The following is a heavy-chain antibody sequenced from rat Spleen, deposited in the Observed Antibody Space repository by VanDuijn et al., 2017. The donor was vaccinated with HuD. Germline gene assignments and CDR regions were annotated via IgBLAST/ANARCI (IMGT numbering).Heavy chain of an antibody. CDR2: ISAGGDNT. V-gene: IGHV5-27*01. D-gene: IGHD1-12*02. J-gene: IGHJ2*01. CDR3: TTDTFYDGTYYPGGFDY. CDR1: GFXXSNYX. Sequence: EVQLVESGGGLVQPGRSLKLSCAASGFXXSNYXMAWVRQAPTKGLEWVAYISAGGDNTYYRDSVKGRFTISRDNAKSTLYLQLDSLRSEDTATYYCTTDTFYDGTYYPGGFDYWGQGVMVTVSS.